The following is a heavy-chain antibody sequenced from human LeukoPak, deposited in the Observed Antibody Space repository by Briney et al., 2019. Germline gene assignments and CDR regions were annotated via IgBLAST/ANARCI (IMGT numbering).Heavy chain of an antibody. V-gene: IGHV3-7*03. CDR2: IKEDGSVK. J-gene: IGHJ4*02. Sequence: PGGSLRLSCVASGITFSTYAMSWVRQAPGKGLEWVANIKEDGSVKNYVDSVKGRFTISRDNAKNSLFLQMNSLRAEDTAVYYCARERYGNYNWGQGTLVTVSS. D-gene: IGHD4-11*01. CDR3: ARERYGNYN. CDR1: GITFSTYA.